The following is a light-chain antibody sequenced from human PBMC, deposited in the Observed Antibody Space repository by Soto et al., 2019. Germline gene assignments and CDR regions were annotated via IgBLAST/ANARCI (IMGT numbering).Light chain of an antibody. Sequence: AIRMTQSPSSFSASTGDRVTITCRASQGISSYLAWYQQKPGKAPKLLIYAASTLQSGVPSRFSGSGSGTDFTLTISCLQSEDFATYYCQHYLNYPITFGQGTRL. J-gene: IGKJ5*01. V-gene: IGKV1-8*01. CDR2: AAS. CDR3: QHYLNYPIT. CDR1: QGISSY.